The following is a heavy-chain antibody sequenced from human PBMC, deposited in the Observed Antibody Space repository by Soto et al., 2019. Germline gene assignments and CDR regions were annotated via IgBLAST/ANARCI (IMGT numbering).Heavy chain of an antibody. D-gene: IGHD6-6*01. J-gene: IGHJ4*02. V-gene: IGHV1-8*02. Sequence: QVQLVQSGAEVKKPGASVKVSCKASGYTFTNYDINWVRQATGQGLEWMGWMNPYSGNTGYAQEFQGRVTMTRDTSTSTAYMELSTLRSEDTAVYYCARSRGGSSASHDDGGQGTLVTVAS. CDR1: GYTFTNYD. CDR2: MNPYSGNT. CDR3: ARSRGGSSASHDD.